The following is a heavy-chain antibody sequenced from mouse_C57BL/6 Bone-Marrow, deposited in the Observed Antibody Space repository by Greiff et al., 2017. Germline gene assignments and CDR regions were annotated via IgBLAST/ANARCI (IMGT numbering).Heavy chain of an antibody. D-gene: IGHD1-1*02. V-gene: IGHV1-64*01. CDR2: IHPNSGST. J-gene: IGHJ3*01. CDR3: ARATMGSWFAY. CDR1: GYTFTSYW. Sequence: QVQLQQPGAELVKPGASVKLSCKASGYTFTSYWMHWVKQRPGQGLEWIGIIHPNSGSTNYNEKFKSKATLTVDKSSSTAYMQLSSLTSADSAVYYCARATMGSWFAYWGQGTLVTVSA.